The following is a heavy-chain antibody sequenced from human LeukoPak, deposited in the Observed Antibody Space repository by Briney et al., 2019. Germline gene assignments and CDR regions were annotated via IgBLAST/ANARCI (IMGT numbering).Heavy chain of an antibody. Sequence: PGGSLRLSCAASGFTFSSYAMSWVRQAPGKGLEWVSAISGSCGSTYYADSVKGRFTISRDNSKNTLYLQMNSLRAEDTAVYYCAKDGDIVVVPAARKDFDYWGQGTLVTVPS. CDR2: ISGSCGST. CDR3: AKDGDIVVVPAARKDFDY. J-gene: IGHJ4*02. V-gene: IGHV3-23*01. D-gene: IGHD2-2*01. CDR1: GFTFSSYA.